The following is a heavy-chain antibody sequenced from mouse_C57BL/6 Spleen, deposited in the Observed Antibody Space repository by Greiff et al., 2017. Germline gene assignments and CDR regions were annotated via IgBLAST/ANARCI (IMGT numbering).Heavy chain of an antibody. CDR3: ARDDYGSSSPIDD. CDR2: INPSSGYT. D-gene: IGHD1-1*01. V-gene: IGHV1-7*01. Sequence: QVQLQQSGAELAKPGASVKLSCKASGYTFTSYWMHWVKQRPGQGLEWIGYINPSSGYTKSNQKFKDKATLTADKSSSTAYMQLSSLTYEDSAVYYCARDDYGSSSPIDDWGKGTTLTVSS. CDR1: GYTFTSYW. J-gene: IGHJ2*01.